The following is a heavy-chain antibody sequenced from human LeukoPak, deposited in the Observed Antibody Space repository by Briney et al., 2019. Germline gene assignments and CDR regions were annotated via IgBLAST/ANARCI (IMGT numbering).Heavy chain of an antibody. D-gene: IGHD4-23*01. CDR2: IYYSGST. Sequence: SETLSLTCAVSGGSISSGGYSWSWIRQPPGKGLEWIGYIYYSGSTYYNPSLKSRVTISVDTSKNQFSLKLSSVTAADTAVYYCARRRSVVYYYYYYMDVWGKGTTVSISS. CDR1: GGSISSGGYS. J-gene: IGHJ6*03. V-gene: IGHV4-30-4*07. CDR3: ARRRSVVYYYYYYMDV.